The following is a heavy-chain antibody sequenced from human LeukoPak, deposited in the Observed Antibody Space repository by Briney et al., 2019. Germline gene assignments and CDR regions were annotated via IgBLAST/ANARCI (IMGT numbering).Heavy chain of an antibody. CDR3: AGSNIVAKNGDY. CDR2: INHRGST. CDR1: GGSFSGYY. Sequence: SETLSLTCAVYGGSFSGYYWSWIRQPPGKGLEWIGEINHRGSTNYNPSLKSRVTISVDTSKNQFSLKLSSVTAADTAVYYCAGSNIVAKNGDYWGQGTLVTVSS. V-gene: IGHV4-34*01. J-gene: IGHJ4*02. D-gene: IGHD5-12*01.